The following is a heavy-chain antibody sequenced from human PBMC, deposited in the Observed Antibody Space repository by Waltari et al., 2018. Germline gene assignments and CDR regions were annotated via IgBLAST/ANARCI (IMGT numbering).Heavy chain of an antibody. CDR2: MNPNSGNT. CDR3: ARGGMAARRESFGY. D-gene: IGHD6-13*01. V-gene: IGHV1-8*03. CDR1: GYTFTSYD. J-gene: IGHJ4*02. Sequence: QVQLVQSGAEVKKPGASVKVSCKAFGYTFTSYDINWVRPATGQGLEWMGWMNPNSGNTGYAQKFQGRVTITRNTSISTAYMELSSLRSEDTAVYYCARGGMAARRESFGYWGQGTLVTVSS.